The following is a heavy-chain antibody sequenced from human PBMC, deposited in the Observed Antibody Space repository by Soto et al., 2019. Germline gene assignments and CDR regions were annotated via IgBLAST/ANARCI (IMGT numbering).Heavy chain of an antibody. CDR3: ARDIGYCSGGSCYSGDWFDP. J-gene: IGHJ5*02. V-gene: IGHV6-1*01. CDR2: TYYRSKWYN. D-gene: IGHD2-15*01. CDR1: GDSVSSNSAA. Sequence: SQTLSLTCAISGDSVSSNSAAWNWIRQSPSRGLEWLGRTYYRSKWYNDYAVSVKSRITINPDTSKNQFSLQLNSVTPEDAAVYYCARDIGYCSGGSCYSGDWFDPWGQGTLVTSP.